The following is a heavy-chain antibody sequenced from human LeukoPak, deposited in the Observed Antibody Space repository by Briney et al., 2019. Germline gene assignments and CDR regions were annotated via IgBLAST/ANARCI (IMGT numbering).Heavy chain of an antibody. Sequence: SETLSLTCAVYGGSFSGYYWSWIRQPPGKGLEWIGEIYHSGSTNYNPSLKSRVTISVDKSKNQFSLKVNSVTAADTAVYYCTRAPPYGSGWSKGVLDYWGQGTLVTVSS. J-gene: IGHJ4*02. CDR3: TRAPPYGSGWSKGVLDY. CDR2: IYHSGST. V-gene: IGHV4-34*01. D-gene: IGHD6-19*01. CDR1: GGSFSGYY.